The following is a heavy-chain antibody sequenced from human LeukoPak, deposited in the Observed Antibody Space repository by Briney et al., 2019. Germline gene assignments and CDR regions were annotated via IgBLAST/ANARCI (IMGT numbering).Heavy chain of an antibody. Sequence: ASVKVSCKASGYTFTSYYMHWVRQAPGQGLEWMGIINPSGGSTSYAQKFQGRVTMTRDTSTSTVYMELSSLRSEDTAVYYCATGGYSYGSNYYYYGMDVWGQGTTVTVSS. J-gene: IGHJ6*02. CDR1: GYTFTSYY. V-gene: IGHV1-46*01. CDR3: ATGGYSYGSNYYYYGMDV. CDR2: INPSGGST. D-gene: IGHD5-18*01.